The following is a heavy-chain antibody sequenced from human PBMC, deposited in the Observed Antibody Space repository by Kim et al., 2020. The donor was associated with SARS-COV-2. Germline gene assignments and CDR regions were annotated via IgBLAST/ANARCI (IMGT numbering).Heavy chain of an antibody. CDR2: IYSNGYT. J-gene: IGHJ4*02. V-gene: IGHV4-4*07. CDR1: GGSLDSYY. Sequence: SETLSLTCIVSGGSLDSYYWSWIRQPAGKGLEWLGRIYSNGYTAYSPSLKTQITMSVDTSKDQFSLKLASVTAADSAVYYCVREGHDYFDFWGQGSLVTVSS. CDR3: VREGHDYFDF.